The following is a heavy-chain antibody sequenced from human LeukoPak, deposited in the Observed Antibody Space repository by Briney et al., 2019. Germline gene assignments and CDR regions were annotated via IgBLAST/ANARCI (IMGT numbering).Heavy chain of an antibody. V-gene: IGHV1-69*04. Sequence: SVKVSCKASGGTFSSYAISWVRQAPGQGLEWMGRIIPILGIANYAQRFQGRVTITADKSTSTAYMELSSLRSEDTAVYYCAREDWRQQLSLTYYYYGMDVWGQGTTVTVSS. J-gene: IGHJ6*02. CDR1: GGTFSSYA. D-gene: IGHD6-13*01. CDR3: AREDWRQQLSLTYYYYGMDV. CDR2: IIPILGIA.